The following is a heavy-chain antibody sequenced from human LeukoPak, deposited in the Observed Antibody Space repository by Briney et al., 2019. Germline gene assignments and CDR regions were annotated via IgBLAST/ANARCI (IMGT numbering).Heavy chain of an antibody. CDR1: GFTFSGYG. CDR3: AKGRRNFDY. J-gene: IGHJ4*02. V-gene: IGHV3-30*02. D-gene: IGHD6-6*01. Sequence: GGSLRLSCAASGFTFSGYGMQWVRQAPGKGLEWVAFIRYDESNKYYADSVKGRFTISRDNSKNTLYLQMNSLRAEDTAVYYCAKGRRNFDYWGQGTLVTVSS. CDR2: IRYDESNK.